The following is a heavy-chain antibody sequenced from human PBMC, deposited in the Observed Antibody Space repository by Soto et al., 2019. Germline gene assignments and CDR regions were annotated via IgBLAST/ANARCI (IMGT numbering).Heavy chain of an antibody. J-gene: IGHJ3*02. D-gene: IGHD6-13*01. Sequence: GGSLRLSCAASGFTFSSYWMHWVRQAPGKGLVWVSRINSDGSSTSYADSVKGRFTISRDNAKNTLYLQMNSLRAEDTAVYYCARDFRDSSSWYRGAFDIWGQGTMVTVSS. CDR2: INSDGSST. CDR3: ARDFRDSSSWYRGAFDI. CDR1: GFTFSSYW. V-gene: IGHV3-74*01.